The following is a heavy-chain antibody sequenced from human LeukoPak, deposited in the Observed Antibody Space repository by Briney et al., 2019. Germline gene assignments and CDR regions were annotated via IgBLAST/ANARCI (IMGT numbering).Heavy chain of an antibody. CDR2: IKSETDGGKI. V-gene: IGHV3-15*01. CDR3: TTDSDNWDDGGWFDP. D-gene: IGHD1-20*01. J-gene: IGHJ5*02. Sequence: GGSLRLSCAASGFTFSSYEMSWVRQAPGKGLEWVGRIKSETDGGKIDYAAPVKGRFTISRDDSKNTLYLQMNSLKTEDTAVYYCTTDSDNWDDGGWFDPWGQGTLVTVSS. CDR1: GFTFSSYE.